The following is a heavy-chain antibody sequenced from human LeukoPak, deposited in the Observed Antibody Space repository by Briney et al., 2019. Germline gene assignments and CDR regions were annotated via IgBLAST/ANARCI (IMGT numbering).Heavy chain of an antibody. D-gene: IGHD6-19*01. CDR2: IHADSGNT. Sequence: ASVKVSCKTSGYTFTTCAVHWVRQAPGQRLEWMGWIHADSGNTKYSQKLQDRVAIARDTSASTIYMELTSLRIEDTAVYFCTIGLAGDWDAFDIWGLGTMVTVSS. CDR1: GYTFTTCA. CDR3: TIGLAGDWDAFDI. J-gene: IGHJ3*02. V-gene: IGHV1-3*01.